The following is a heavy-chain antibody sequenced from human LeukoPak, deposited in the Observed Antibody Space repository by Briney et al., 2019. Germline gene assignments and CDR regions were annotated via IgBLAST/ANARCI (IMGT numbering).Heavy chain of an antibody. CDR3: AKVGYCSSTSCYQSAWFDP. D-gene: IGHD2-2*03. CDR2: ISYDGSNK. J-gene: IGHJ5*02. V-gene: IGHV3-30*18. Sequence: GGSLRLSCAASGFTFSSYGMHWVRQAPGKGQEWVAVISYDGSNKYHADSVKGRFTISRDNSKNTLYLQMNSLRAEDTAVYYCAKVGYCSSTSCYQSAWFDPWGQGTLVTVSS. CDR1: GFTFSSYG.